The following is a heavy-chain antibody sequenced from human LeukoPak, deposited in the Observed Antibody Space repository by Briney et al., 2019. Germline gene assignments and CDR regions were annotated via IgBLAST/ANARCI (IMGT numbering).Heavy chain of an antibody. V-gene: IGHV5-51*01. CDR1: GYSFTSYW. D-gene: IGHD3-22*01. CDR3: ARLIYYDSSGYYAAPGFDY. J-gene: IGHJ4*02. Sequence: GAALKTFCKGSGYSFTSYWNGWGRQKPGEGLGVRGIIYPSDSDTRYSPSFQGQVTISAYKSISTAYLQWSSLKASDTAMYYCARLIYYDSSGYYAAPGFDYWGQGTLVTVSS. CDR2: IYPSDSDT.